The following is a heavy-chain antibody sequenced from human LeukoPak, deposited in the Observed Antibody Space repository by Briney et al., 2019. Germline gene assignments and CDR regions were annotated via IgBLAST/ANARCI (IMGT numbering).Heavy chain of an antibody. D-gene: IGHD4-17*01. Sequence: GGSLRLSCAASGFTFSSYAMHWVRQAPGKGLEWVAVISYDGSNKYYADSVKGRFTTSRDNSKNTLYLQMNSLRAEDTAVYYCARGALITTVTTKFYYYYYGMDVWGQGTTVTVSS. J-gene: IGHJ6*02. CDR1: GFTFSSYA. V-gene: IGHV3-30*04. CDR2: ISYDGSNK. CDR3: ARGALITTVTTKFYYYYYGMDV.